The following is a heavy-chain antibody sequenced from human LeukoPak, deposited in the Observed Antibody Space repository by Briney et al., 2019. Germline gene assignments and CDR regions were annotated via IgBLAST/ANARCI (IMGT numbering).Heavy chain of an antibody. CDR1: GFTFSSYA. CDR3: AKDIAVAGYYFDY. V-gene: IGHV3-23*01. D-gene: IGHD6-19*01. J-gene: IGHJ4*02. Sequence: GGSLRLSCAASGFTFSSYAMSWVRQAPGRGLEWVSAISGSGGSTYYADSVKGRFTISRDNSKNTLYLQMNSLRTEDTAVYYCAKDIAVAGYYFDYWGQGTLVTVSS. CDR2: ISGSGGST.